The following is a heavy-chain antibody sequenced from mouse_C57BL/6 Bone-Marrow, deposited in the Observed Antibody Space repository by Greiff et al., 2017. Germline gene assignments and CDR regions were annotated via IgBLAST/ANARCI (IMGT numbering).Heavy chain of an antibody. Sequence: VQLQQSGAELVKPGASVKLSCKASGYTFTSYWMHWVKQRPGQGLEWIGMIHPNSGSTNYNEKFKSKATLTVDKSSSTAYMQLSSLTSEDSAVYYCASNYYGSSYDYFDYWGQGTTLTVSS. CDR3: ASNYYGSSYDYFDY. V-gene: IGHV1-64*01. D-gene: IGHD1-1*01. CDR1: GYTFTSYW. J-gene: IGHJ2*01. CDR2: IHPNSGST.